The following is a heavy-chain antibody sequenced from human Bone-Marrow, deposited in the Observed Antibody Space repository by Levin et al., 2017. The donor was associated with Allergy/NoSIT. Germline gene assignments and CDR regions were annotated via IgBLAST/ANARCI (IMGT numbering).Heavy chain of an antibody. CDR3: AVITGLNDSFDI. Sequence: PSETLSLTCTVSGGSISSSAYYWSWIRQHPGKGLEWIGYIYSSGNTHYNPSLKSRLTISIDTSTNQFSLKLSSVTAADTAVFYCAVITGLNDSFDIWGQGTLVTVSS. CDR1: GGSISSSAYY. V-gene: IGHV4-31*03. J-gene: IGHJ3*02. CDR2: IYSSGNT. D-gene: IGHD1-14*01.